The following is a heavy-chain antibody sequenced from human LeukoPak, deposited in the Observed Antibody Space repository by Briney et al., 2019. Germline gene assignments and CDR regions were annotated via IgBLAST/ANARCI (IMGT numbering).Heavy chain of an antibody. V-gene: IGHV3-30*02. CDR1: GFTFSSYG. J-gene: IGHJ3*02. D-gene: IGHD6-13*01. Sequence: GGSLRLSCAASGFTFSSYGMHWVRQAPGKGLEWVAFIRYDGSNKYYAASVKGRFTISRDNSKNTLYLQMNSLRAEDTAVYYCARGGHDSSSWRDAFDIWGQGTMVTVSS. CDR2: IRYDGSNK. CDR3: ARGGHDSSSWRDAFDI.